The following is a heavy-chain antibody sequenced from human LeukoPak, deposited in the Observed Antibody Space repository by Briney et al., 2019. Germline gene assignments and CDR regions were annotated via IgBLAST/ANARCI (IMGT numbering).Heavy chain of an antibody. D-gene: IGHD6-19*01. CDR3: ARVLPYSSGWGVDY. V-gene: IGHV4-59*01. Sequence: SVTLSLTCTVSGGSIRSYYWSWIPQPPGKGREWIGYIYYTGSTNYNPSLKSRVTISVDTSKKQFSLNLISVTAADTAVYYCARVLPYSSGWGVDYWGQGALVTVSS. CDR1: GGSIRSYY. CDR2: IYYTGST. J-gene: IGHJ4*02.